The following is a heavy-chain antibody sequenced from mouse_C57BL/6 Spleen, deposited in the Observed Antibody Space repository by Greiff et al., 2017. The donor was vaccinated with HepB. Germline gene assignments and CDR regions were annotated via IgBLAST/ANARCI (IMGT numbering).Heavy chain of an antibody. CDR1: GFTFNTYA. Sequence: EVQLVKSGGGLVQPKGSLKLSCAASGFTFNTYAMHWVRQAPGKGLEWVARIRSKSINYATYYADSVKARFTISRDNSQSMLYLQMNNRKTEDTAMYYCVRENYGSSPGFAYWGQGTLVTVSA. CDR2: IRSKSINYAT. V-gene: IGHV10-3*01. CDR3: VRENYGSSPGFAY. D-gene: IGHD1-1*01. J-gene: IGHJ3*01.